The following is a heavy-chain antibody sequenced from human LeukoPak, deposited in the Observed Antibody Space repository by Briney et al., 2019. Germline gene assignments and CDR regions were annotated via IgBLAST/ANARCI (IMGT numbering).Heavy chain of an antibody. V-gene: IGHV3-48*01. Sequence: GGSLRLSCAASGFTFSSYSMNWVRQAPGKGLEWVSYISSSSSTIYYADSVKGRFTISRDNAKNSLDLQMSSLRAEDTDVYYCARSSSDVWGQGPRSPSP. CDR1: GFTFSSYS. J-gene: IGHJ6*02. D-gene: IGHD6-6*01. CDR2: ISSSSSTI. CDR3: ARSSSDV.